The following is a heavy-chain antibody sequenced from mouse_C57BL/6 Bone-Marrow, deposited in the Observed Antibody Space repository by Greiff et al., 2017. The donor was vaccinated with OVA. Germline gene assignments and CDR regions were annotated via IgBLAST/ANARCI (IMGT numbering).Heavy chain of an antibody. CDR2: IYPRSGNT. CDR1: GYTFTSYG. Sequence: VQGVESGAVLARPGASVKLSCKASGYTFTSYGISWVKQRTGQGLEWIGEIYPRSGNTYYNEKFKGKATLTADKSSSTAYMELRSLTSEDSAVYFCASLLRDFDYWGQGTTLTVSS. V-gene: IGHV1-81*01. J-gene: IGHJ2*01. D-gene: IGHD1-1*01. CDR3: ASLLRDFDY.